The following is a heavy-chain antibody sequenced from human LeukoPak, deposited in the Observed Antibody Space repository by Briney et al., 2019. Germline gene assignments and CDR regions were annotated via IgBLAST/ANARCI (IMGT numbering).Heavy chain of an antibody. J-gene: IGHJ4*02. CDR3: ARDKYDFWSGYHEGYFDS. CDR1: GFTFSSYA. Sequence: PGGSLRLSCAASGFTFSSYAMSWVRQAPGKGLEWVSAISGSGGSTYYADSVKGRFTISRDNSKNTLFLQMKNLRTEDTAVYYCARDKYDFWSGYHEGYFDSWGQGTLVTVSS. CDR2: ISGSGGST. V-gene: IGHV3-23*01. D-gene: IGHD3-3*01.